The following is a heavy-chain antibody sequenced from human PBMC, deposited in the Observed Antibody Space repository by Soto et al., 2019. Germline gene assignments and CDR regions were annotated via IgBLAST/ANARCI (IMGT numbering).Heavy chain of an antibody. CDR1: GGSFSGYY. Sequence: PSETLSLTCAVYGGSFSGYYWSWIRQPPGKGLEWIGEINHSGSTNYNPSLKSRVTISVDTSKNQFSLKLSSVTAADTAVYYCARGLGYCSGGSCYLRLRKALNWFDPWGQGTLVTVSS. D-gene: IGHD2-15*01. J-gene: IGHJ5*02. CDR3: ARGLGYCSGGSCYLRLRKALNWFDP. CDR2: INHSGST. V-gene: IGHV4-34*01.